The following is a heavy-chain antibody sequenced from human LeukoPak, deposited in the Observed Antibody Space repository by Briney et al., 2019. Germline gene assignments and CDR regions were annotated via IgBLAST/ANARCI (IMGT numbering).Heavy chain of an antibody. J-gene: IGHJ6*03. CDR1: GGSFSGYY. CDR2: INHSGST. V-gene: IGHV4-34*01. CDR3: ARGRGNRSSWSPKNKRDYYFYYMDV. Sequence: PSETLSLTCAVYGGSFSGYYWSWIRQPPGKGLEWIGEINHSGSTNYNPSLKSRVTISVDTSKNQFSLKLSSVTAADTAVYYCARGRGNRSSWSPKNKRDYYFYYMDVWDKGTTVTVSS. D-gene: IGHD6-13*01.